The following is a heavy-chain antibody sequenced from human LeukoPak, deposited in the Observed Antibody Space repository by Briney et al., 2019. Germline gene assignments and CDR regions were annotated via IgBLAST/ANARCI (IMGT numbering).Heavy chain of an antibody. Sequence: ASVKVSCKASGYTFTSYYMHWVRQAPGQGLEWMGIINPSGGSTSYAQKFQERVTITRDMSSSTAYMELSSLRSEDTAVYYCAAWGVYGVGAGGGDYWGQGTLVTVSS. CDR2: INPSGGST. CDR1: GYTFTSYY. J-gene: IGHJ4*02. D-gene: IGHD1-26*01. V-gene: IGHV1-46*01. CDR3: AAWGVYGVGAGGGDY.